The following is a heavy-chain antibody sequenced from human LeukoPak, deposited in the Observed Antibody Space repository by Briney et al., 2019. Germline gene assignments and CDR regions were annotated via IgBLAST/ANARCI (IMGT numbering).Heavy chain of an antibody. V-gene: IGHV1-69*13. CDR2: IIPIFGTA. J-gene: IGHJ6*03. CDR3: ARVEGYYYYMDV. Sequence: SVKVSCKASGGTFSSYAISWVRQAPGQGLEWMGGIIPIFGTANYAQKFQGRVTITADESTSTAYMELSSLRSEDTAVYYCARVEGYYYYMDVWGKGTTVTVSS. D-gene: IGHD5-24*01. CDR1: GGTFSSYA.